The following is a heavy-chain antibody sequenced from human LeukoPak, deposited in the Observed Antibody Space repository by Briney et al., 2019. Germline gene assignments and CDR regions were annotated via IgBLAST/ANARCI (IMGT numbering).Heavy chain of an antibody. CDR1: GFTFSSYG. CDR3: AKWGPYYYDSSGYQRPTSG. Sequence: GGSLRLSCAASGFTFSSYGMHWVRQAPGKGLEWVAVISYDGSNKYYADSVKGRFTISRDNSKNTLYLQMNSLRAEDTAVYYCAKWGPYYYDSSGYQRPTSGWGQGTLVTVSS. CDR2: ISYDGSNK. J-gene: IGHJ4*02. D-gene: IGHD3-22*01. V-gene: IGHV3-30*18.